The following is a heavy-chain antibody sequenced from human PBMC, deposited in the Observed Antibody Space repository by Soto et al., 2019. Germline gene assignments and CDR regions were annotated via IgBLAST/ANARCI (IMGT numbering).Heavy chain of an antibody. D-gene: IGHD6-19*01. CDR2: TSFDGSSG. CDR1: GFTFSSSG. J-gene: IGHJ4*02. Sequence: QVQLVESGGGVVQPGRSLRLSCAASGFTFSSSGMHWVRQAPGKGLEWVAVTSFDGSSGYYAASVRGRFTISRDNSNNTLYLQMNSLRAEDTAVYYCAKSPPAVAGYFDYWGRGTLVTVSS. CDR3: AKSPPAVAGYFDY. V-gene: IGHV3-30*18.